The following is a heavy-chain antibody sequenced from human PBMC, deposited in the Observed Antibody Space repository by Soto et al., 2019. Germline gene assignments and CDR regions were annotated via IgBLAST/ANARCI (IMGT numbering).Heavy chain of an antibody. CDR3: ARDHYGDYALDF. V-gene: IGHV3-48*01. J-gene: IGHJ4*02. D-gene: IGHD4-17*01. CDR1: GFTFTSYS. CDR2: ISSSGSTT. Sequence: EVQLVESGGGLVQPGGSLRLSCAASGFTFTSYSINWVRQAPGKGLEWVSYISSSGSTTYYADSVKGRFTISRDNAKSSLYLQRNSLRAEDTAVYYCARDHYGDYALDFWGQGTLVTVSS.